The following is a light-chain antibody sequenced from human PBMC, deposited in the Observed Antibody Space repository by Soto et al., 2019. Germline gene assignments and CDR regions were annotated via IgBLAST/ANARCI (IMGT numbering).Light chain of an antibody. Sequence: EIVLTQSPATLSLSPGERATLSCRASQSVGTYLAWYQQKPGQAPRLLISDASNRATGIPARFSGAGSGTDFTPTISSLEPEDFAVYYCQHRTNWPTWTFGQGTKVEIK. CDR2: DAS. J-gene: IGKJ1*01. CDR1: QSVGTY. V-gene: IGKV3-11*01. CDR3: QHRTNWPTWT.